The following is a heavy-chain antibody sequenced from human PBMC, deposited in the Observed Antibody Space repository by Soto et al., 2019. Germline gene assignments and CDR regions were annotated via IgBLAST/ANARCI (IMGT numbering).Heavy chain of an antibody. V-gene: IGHV1-24*01. J-gene: IGHJ3*02. Sequence: XVKVSCKVSGYTLTELSMHWVRQAPGKGLEWMGGFDPEDGETIYAQKFQGRVTMTEDTSTDTAYMELSSLRSEDTAVYYCATFVREYSGLSEAFDIWGQGTMVTVSS. CDR1: GYTLTELS. CDR3: ATFVREYSGLSEAFDI. CDR2: FDPEDGET. D-gene: IGHD5-12*01.